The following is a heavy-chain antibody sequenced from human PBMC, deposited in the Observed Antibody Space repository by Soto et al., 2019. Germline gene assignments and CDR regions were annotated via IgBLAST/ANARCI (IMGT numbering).Heavy chain of an antibody. CDR2: IIPIFGTA. V-gene: IGHV1-69*13. J-gene: IGHJ4*02. Sequence: SGKVSCKASGGTFSSYAISWVRQAPGQGLEWMGGIIPIFGTANYAQKFQGRVTITADESTSTAYMELSSLRSEDTAVYYCARTNAAAGKASYFDYLGQGTLLTVSS. CDR3: ARTNAAAGKASYFDY. D-gene: IGHD6-13*01. CDR1: GGTFSSYA.